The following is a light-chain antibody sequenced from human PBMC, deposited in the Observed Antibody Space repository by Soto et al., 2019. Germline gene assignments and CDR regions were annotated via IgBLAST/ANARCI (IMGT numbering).Light chain of an antibody. CDR2: KAS. J-gene: IGKJ2*01. V-gene: IGKV1-5*03. CDR1: QSLSHW. Sequence: DIQMTKSPSTLSASVGDTVTITCRASQSLSHWFAWYQQKPGQAPKLLIHKASTLESGVPSRFSGSGSGTEFTLTISSLQPDDFATFYCQQYDRFPYTFGQGTKLEIK. CDR3: QQYDRFPYT.